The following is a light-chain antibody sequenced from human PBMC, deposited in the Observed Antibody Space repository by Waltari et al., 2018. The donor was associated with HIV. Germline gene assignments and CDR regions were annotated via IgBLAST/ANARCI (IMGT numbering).Light chain of an antibody. Sequence: QAVVTQEPSPTASPGGPAPPPSAPSTGAGTSGHHPYWFQQKPGQPPRTLIYDTNNKHSWTPARFSGSLLGGKAALTLSGAQPEDEAKYYCLLSYAGARPVIFGGGTQLTVL. CDR3: LLSYAGARPVI. CDR2: DTN. V-gene: IGLV7-46*01. J-gene: IGLJ2*01. CDR1: TGAGTSGHH.